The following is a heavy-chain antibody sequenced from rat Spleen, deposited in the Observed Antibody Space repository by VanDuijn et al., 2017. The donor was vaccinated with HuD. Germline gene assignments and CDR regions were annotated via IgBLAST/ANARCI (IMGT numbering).Heavy chain of an antibody. CDR3: TRMRHYFDY. Sequence: EVQLLQSGGGLVQPGGSLKLSCAASGFTFSDYGMAWVRQAPGKGLEWVASITNTGGSTYYLDSVKGRFTVSRDNAKNTLYLQMRSLRSEDTATYYCTRMRHYFDYWGQGVMVTVSS. J-gene: IGHJ2*01. CDR2: ITNTGGST. V-gene: IGHV5-17*01. CDR1: GFTFSDYG.